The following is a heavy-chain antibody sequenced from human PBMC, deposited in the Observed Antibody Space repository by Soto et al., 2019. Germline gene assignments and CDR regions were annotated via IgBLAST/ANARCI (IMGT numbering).Heavy chain of an antibody. Sequence: GGSLRLACAASGVPFSSYAMSWVRQAPGKGLEWVSAISGSGGSTYYADSVKGRFTISRDNSKNTLYLQMNSLRAEDTAVYYCGYDFWSGYYSDYWGQGTLVTVSS. D-gene: IGHD3-3*01. CDR1: GVPFSSYA. V-gene: IGHV3-23*01. J-gene: IGHJ4*02. CDR2: ISGSGGST. CDR3: GYDFWSGYYSDY.